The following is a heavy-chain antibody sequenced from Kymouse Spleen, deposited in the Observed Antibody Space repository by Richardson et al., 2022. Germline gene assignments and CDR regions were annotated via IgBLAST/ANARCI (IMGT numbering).Heavy chain of an antibody. CDR3: AKDRGLNYGMDV. CDR1: GFTFDDYA. J-gene: IGHJ6*02. D-gene: IGHD4-11,IGHD2-8*01,IGHD3-10*01. Sequence: EVQLVESGGGLVQPGRSLRLSCAASGFTFDDYAMHWVRQAPGKGLEWVSGISWNSGSIGYADSVKGRFTISRDNAKNSLYLQMNSLRAEDTALYYCAKDRGLNYGMDVWGQGTTVTVSS. V-gene: IGHV3-9*01. CDR2: ISWNSGSI.